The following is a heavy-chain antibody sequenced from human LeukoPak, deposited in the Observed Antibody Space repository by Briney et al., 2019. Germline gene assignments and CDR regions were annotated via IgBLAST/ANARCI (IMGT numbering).Heavy chain of an antibody. Sequence: ASVKVSCKASGYTFTSYGISWVRQAPGQGLEWMGWISAYNGNTNYAQKLQGRVTMTTDTSTSTAYMELRSLRSDDTAVYYCARDYSAASNFWSGYRRPYFDHWGQGTLVTVSS. CDR2: ISAYNGNT. CDR3: ARDYSAASNFWSGYRRPYFDH. CDR1: GYTFTSYG. D-gene: IGHD3-3*01. J-gene: IGHJ4*02. V-gene: IGHV1-18*01.